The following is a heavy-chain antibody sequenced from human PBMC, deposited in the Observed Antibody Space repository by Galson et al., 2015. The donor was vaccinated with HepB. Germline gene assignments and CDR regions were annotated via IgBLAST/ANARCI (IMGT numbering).Heavy chain of an antibody. V-gene: IGHV3-33*01. D-gene: IGHD5-12*01. CDR1: GFTFSRSG. CDR2: IWFDGRDE. Sequence: SLRLSCAASGFTFSRSGMHWVRQAPGKGLEWVAIIWFDGRDEKYADSVKGRFTASRDNSKDLLYLQMDSLRAEDTAVYYCARDKNTGYIDYWGQGTLVSVSS. J-gene: IGHJ4*02. CDR3: ARDKNTGYIDY.